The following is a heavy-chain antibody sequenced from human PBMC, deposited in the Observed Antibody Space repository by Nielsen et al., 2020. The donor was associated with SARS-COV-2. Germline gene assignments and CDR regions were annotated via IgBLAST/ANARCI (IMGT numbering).Heavy chain of an antibody. Sequence: ASVKVSCKASGYTFTSYGISWVRQAPGQGLEWMGWISAYNGNTNYAQKLQGRVTMTTDTSASTAYMELSSLRSEDTAVYYCAREQGQIVVVVAATGGLDYWGQGTLVTVSS. CDR2: ISAYNGNT. D-gene: IGHD2-15*01. V-gene: IGHV1-18*04. J-gene: IGHJ4*02. CDR1: GYTFTSYG. CDR3: AREQGQIVVVVAATGGLDY.